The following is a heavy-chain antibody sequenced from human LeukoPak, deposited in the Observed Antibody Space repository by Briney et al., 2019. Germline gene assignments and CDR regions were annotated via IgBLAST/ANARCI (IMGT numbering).Heavy chain of an antibody. D-gene: IGHD3-10*01. CDR1: VDSVSSNSAA. J-gene: IGHJ4*02. CDR3: ARGGSTPMYYFDY. Sequence: SQTLSLTCAISVDSVSSNSAALNWIRQSPSRGLEWLVRTYYRSKWYNDYAVSVKSRITINPDTSKNQFSLQLNSVTPEDTAVYYCARGGSTPMYYFDYWGQGTLVTVSS. V-gene: IGHV6-1*01. CDR2: TYYRSKWYN.